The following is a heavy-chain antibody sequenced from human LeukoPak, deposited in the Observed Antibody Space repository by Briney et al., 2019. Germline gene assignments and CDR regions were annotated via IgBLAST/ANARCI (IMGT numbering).Heavy chain of an antibody. CDR1: GPSPSSKN. V-gene: IGHV3-48*04. Sequence: GGSLSFSGPASGPSPSSKNMTWVRQLPGGGLEWLSYISAGSGTVFSADSVKGRFSISRDNARESLFLQMSSLRVEDTGVYYCTRDLGLRRMIWGRGTLVIVSS. CDR2: ISAGSGTV. CDR3: TRDLGLRRMI. J-gene: IGHJ2*01.